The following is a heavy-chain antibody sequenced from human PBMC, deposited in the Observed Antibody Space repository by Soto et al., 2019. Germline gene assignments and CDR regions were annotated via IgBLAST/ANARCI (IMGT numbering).Heavy chain of an antibody. CDR2: IFYSGST. J-gene: IGHJ4*02. Sequence: ETLSLTCTFSGGSIRSYYWTWIRQPPGKGLEWLGYIFYSGSTFYNPSLKSRVTISIHTSKSQFSLQLTSVTAADTAVYYCARGAADTAMVDSWGQGTLVTVSS. CDR3: ARGAADTAMVDS. D-gene: IGHD5-18*01. CDR1: GGSIRSYY. V-gene: IGHV4-59*01.